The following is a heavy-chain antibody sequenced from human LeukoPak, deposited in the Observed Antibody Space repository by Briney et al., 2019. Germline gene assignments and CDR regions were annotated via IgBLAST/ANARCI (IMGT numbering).Heavy chain of an antibody. D-gene: IGHD1-26*01. J-gene: IGHJ4*02. Sequence: PGGSLRLSCAAPGFTFSDYYMSWIRQAPGKGLEWVSYISSSGSTIYYADSVKGRFTISRDNAKNSLYLQMNSLRAEDTAVYYCAPSPREAAELDYWGQGTLVTVSS. V-gene: IGHV3-11*01. CDR1: GFTFSDYY. CDR2: ISSSGSTI. CDR3: APSPREAAELDY.